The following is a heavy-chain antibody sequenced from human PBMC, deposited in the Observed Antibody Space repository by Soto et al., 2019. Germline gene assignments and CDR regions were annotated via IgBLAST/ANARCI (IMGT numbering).Heavy chain of an antibody. V-gene: IGHV2-26*01. Sequence: SGPTLVNPTETLTLTCTVSGFSLSNARMGVSWIRKTTGKALEWLAHIFSNDEKSYRTSLKSRITISKDTSKSQVVLTMQNMEPVDTATYYCARRPGAPYRSSHHWFDPWGQGTLVTVSS. CDR1: GFSLSNARMG. D-gene: IGHD6-6*01. J-gene: IGHJ5*02. CDR3: ARRPGAPYRSSHHWFDP. CDR2: IFSNDEK.